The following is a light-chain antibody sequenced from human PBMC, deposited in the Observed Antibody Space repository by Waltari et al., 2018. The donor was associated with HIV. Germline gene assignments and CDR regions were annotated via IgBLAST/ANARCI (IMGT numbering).Light chain of an antibody. V-gene: IGLV2-11*01. Sequence: QSALTQPRSVSGSPGQSVTISCTATSSDVGDYNYVSWYQQHPGNAPKLMIFDVNKRPSGVPDRFSGSKSGNTASLTISGLQAEDEADYYCCSYADDYTWVFGGGTKLTVL. CDR3: CSYADDYTWV. CDR1: SSDVGDYNY. J-gene: IGLJ3*02. CDR2: DVN.